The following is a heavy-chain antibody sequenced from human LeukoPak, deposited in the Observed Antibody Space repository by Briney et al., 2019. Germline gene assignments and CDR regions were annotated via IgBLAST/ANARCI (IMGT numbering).Heavy chain of an antibody. D-gene: IGHD1-26*01. CDR2: INSDGSIT. J-gene: IGHJ4*02. Sequence: GGSLRLSCAASGFSFSPYWMHWARQTPGKGLLWVSRINSDGSITAYADSVKGRFTISRDNAKNTLYLQMNSLRAEDTAVYYCARDLSVSGTYANNYFDYWGQGTLVTVSS. CDR3: ARDLSVSGTYANNYFDY. CDR1: GFSFSPYW. V-gene: IGHV3-74*01.